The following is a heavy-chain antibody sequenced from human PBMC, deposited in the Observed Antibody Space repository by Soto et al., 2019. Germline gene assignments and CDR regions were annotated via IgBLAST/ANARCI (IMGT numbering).Heavy chain of an antibody. CDR2: INPSDGTA. V-gene: IGHV1-46*01. CDR3: ARVQFASGWRYAGDY. CDR1: GYTFTTYF. D-gene: IGHD6-19*01. J-gene: IGHJ4*02. Sequence: QVQLVQSGAEVKKPGASVKVSCKASGYTFTTYFMHWVRQAPGQGLEWMGIINPSDGTATYAQKFQGRVTMTRDTSTSTVYIELSSLRSEDTAVYYCARVQFASGWRYAGDYWVQGTLVTVSS.